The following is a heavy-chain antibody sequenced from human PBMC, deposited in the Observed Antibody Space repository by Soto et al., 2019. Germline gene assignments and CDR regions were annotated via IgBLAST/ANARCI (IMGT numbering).Heavy chain of an antibody. CDR1: GFTFSSYA. Sequence: PGGSLRLSCAASGFTFSSYAMHWVRQAPGKGLEWVAVISYDGSNKYYADSVKGRFTISRDNSKNTLYLQMNSLRAEDTAVYYCARDKLGIAAAGTGEFDYWGQGTLVTVSS. J-gene: IGHJ4*02. V-gene: IGHV3-30-3*01. CDR3: ARDKLGIAAAGTGEFDY. CDR2: ISYDGSNK. D-gene: IGHD6-13*01.